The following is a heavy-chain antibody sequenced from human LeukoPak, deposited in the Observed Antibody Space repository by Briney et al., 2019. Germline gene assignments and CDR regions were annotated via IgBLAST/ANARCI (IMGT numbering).Heavy chain of an antibody. CDR2: IIPIFGTA. CDR3: ARGGYDSSGYLGLDY. V-gene: IGHV1-69*13. CDR1: VGTFSSYA. J-gene: IGHJ4*02. D-gene: IGHD3-22*01. Sequence: ASVKVSCKASVGTFSSYAISWVGQAPGQGREWMGGIIPIFGTANYAQKFQGRVTITADESTSTAYMELSSLRSEDTAVYYCARGGYDSSGYLGLDYWGQGTLVAVSS.